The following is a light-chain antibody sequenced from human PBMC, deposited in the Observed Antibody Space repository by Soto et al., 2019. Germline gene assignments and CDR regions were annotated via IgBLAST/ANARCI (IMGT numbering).Light chain of an antibody. Sequence: QSALTQPASVSGSPGQSITISCTGTSSDIGKYDSVSWYQQHPGKVPKLIISEVNNRPSGVSSRFSGSKSGNTASLIISGLQAEDEADYYCSSYSSSGTYVFGIGTKVTVL. J-gene: IGLJ1*01. CDR1: SSDIGKYDS. CDR3: SSYSSSGTYV. CDR2: EVN. V-gene: IGLV2-14*01.